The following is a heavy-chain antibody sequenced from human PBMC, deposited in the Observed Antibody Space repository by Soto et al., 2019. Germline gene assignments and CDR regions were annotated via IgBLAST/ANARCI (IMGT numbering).Heavy chain of an antibody. CDR1: GGTFSSYT. CDR2: IIPILGIA. Sequence: QVQLVQSGAEVKKPGSSVKVSCKASGGTFSSYTISWVRQAPGQGLEWMGRIIPILGIANYAQKFRGRVTITADKSTSTAYMELSSLRSEDTAVYYCARERHSSGWYVALDYWGQGTLVTVSS. V-gene: IGHV1-69*08. D-gene: IGHD6-19*01. CDR3: ARERHSSGWYVALDY. J-gene: IGHJ4*02.